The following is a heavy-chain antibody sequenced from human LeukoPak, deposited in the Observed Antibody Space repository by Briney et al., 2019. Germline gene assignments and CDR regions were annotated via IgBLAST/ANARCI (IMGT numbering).Heavy chain of an antibody. Sequence: WGSLRRSCAASGFTFSSYSMNWVRQAPGKGLEWVSSISSSSSYIYYADSVKGRFTISRDNAKNSLYLQMNSLRAEDTAVYYCASWSRVGASSYWGQGNLVTVSS. D-gene: IGHD1-26*01. V-gene: IGHV3-21*01. CDR3: ASWSRVGASSY. J-gene: IGHJ4*02. CDR2: ISSSSSYI. CDR1: GFTFSSYS.